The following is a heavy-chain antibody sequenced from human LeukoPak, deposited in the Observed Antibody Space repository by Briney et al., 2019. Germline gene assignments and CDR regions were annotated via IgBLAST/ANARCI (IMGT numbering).Heavy chain of an antibody. CDR2: IYYSGST. CDR3: ARNASDSGTSYFDY. J-gene: IGHJ4*02. D-gene: IGHD1-26*01. V-gene: IGHV4-39*01. Sequence: PSETLSLTCTVSGGSISSSTYYRGWIRQPPGKGLEWIGSIYYSGSTSYNPSLKSRVTISVDTSKSQFSLKLDSVTAADTAVYYCARNASDSGTSYFDYWGQGTLVTVSS. CDR1: GGSISSSTYY.